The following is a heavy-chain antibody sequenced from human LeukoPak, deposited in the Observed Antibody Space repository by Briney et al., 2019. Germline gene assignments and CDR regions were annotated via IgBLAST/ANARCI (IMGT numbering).Heavy chain of an antibody. CDR1: GFAFSSYA. V-gene: IGHV3-33*06. D-gene: IGHD4-23*01. CDR2: IWSDGSNK. CDR3: AKETQYGYGGNPYDD. J-gene: IGHJ4*02. Sequence: PGRSLRLSCAASGFAFSSYAMHWVRQAPGKGLEWVARIWSDGSNKYYGDSVKGRFTISRDNFKNTLYLQMNSLRAEDTAVYYCAKETQYGYGGNPYDDWGQGTLVTVSS.